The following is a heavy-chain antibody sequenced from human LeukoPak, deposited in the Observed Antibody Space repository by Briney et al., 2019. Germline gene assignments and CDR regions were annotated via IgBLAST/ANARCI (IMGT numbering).Heavy chain of an antibody. V-gene: IGHV3-48*04. J-gene: IGHJ4*02. CDR2: VGIISDTV. CDR3: ARDYAAGYSSSWGGY. D-gene: IGHD6-13*01. CDR1: GFSFGSYS. Sequence: GGSLRLSCAASGFSFGSYSMNWVRQAPGKGLEWISFVGIISDTVYYADSVKGRFTISRDNAQNSLYLQMDSLRAEDTAVYYCARDYAAGYSSSWGGYWGQGTLVTVSS.